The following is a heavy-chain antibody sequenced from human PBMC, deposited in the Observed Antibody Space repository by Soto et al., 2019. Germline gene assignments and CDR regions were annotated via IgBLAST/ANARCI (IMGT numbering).Heavy chain of an antibody. CDR1: GGSISSGEDY. CDR2: IYYSGST. V-gene: IGHV4-30-4*01. D-gene: IGHD3-10*01. CDR3: ARVGGFGATTIDY. J-gene: IGHJ4*02. Sequence: QVQLQESGPGLVKPSQTLSLTCTVSGGSISSGEDYWSWIRQPPGKGLEWIGYIYYSGSTYYNPSLKSRVTISVDTSKNQFSLKLSSVTAADTAVYYCARVGGFGATTIDYWGQGTLVTVSS.